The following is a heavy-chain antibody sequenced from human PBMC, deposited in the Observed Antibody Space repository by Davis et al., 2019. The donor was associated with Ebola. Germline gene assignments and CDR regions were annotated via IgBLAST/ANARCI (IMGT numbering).Heavy chain of an antibody. Sequence: GGSLRLSCAASGFTVSSNYMSWVRQASGKGLEWVSVIYSGGSTYYADSVKGRFTISRDNSKNTLYLQMNSLRAEDTAVYYCAAGYSSGWNIYWGQGTLVTVSS. J-gene: IGHJ4*02. CDR3: AAGYSSGWNIY. D-gene: IGHD6-19*01. CDR2: IYSGGST. CDR1: GFTVSSNY. V-gene: IGHV3-66*01.